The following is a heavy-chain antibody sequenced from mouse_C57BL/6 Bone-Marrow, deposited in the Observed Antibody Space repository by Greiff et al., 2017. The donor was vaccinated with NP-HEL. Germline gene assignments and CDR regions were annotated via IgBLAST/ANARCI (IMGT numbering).Heavy chain of an antibody. CDR2: IWSGGST. CDR3: ARRGRRIYYDYGFAY. Sequence: VKVVESGPGLVQPSQSLSITCTVSGFSLTSYGVHWVRQSPGKGLEWLGVIWSGGSTDYNAAFISRLSISKDNSKSQVFFKMNSLQADDTAIYYCARRGRRIYYDYGFAYWGQGTLVTVSA. J-gene: IGHJ3*01. V-gene: IGHV2-2*01. CDR1: GFSLTSYG. D-gene: IGHD2-4*01.